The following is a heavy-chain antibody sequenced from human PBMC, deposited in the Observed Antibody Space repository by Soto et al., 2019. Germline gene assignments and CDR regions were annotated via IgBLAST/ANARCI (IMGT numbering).Heavy chain of an antibody. Sequence: QVQLVQSGAEVKKPGASVKVSCKASGYTFTSYYMHWVRQAPGQGLEWMGIINPSGGSTSYAQKFQGRVDLTRVTFTGTVYLELRSVRSVDTAVYYCARGVRFGELFWFDPWGQGTLVTVSS. CDR1: GYTFTSYY. V-gene: IGHV1-46*03. CDR3: ARGVRFGELFWFDP. D-gene: IGHD3-10*01. CDR2: INPSGGST. J-gene: IGHJ5*02.